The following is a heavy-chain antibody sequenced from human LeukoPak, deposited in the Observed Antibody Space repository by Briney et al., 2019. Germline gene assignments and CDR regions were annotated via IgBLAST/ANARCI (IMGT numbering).Heavy chain of an antibody. D-gene: IGHD6-6*01. CDR1: GFTFDDYA. Sequence: PGRSLRLSCAASGFTFDDYAMHWVRQAPGKGLEWVSGISWNSGSIGYADSVKGRFTISRDNAKNSLYLQMNSLRAEDMALYYCAKAGSSSAGLYYFDYWGQGTLVTVSS. CDR2: ISWNSGSI. J-gene: IGHJ4*02. V-gene: IGHV3-9*03. CDR3: AKAGSSSAGLYYFDY.